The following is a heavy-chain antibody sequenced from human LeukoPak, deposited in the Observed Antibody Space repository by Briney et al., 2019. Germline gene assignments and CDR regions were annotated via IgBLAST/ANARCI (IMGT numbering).Heavy chain of an antibody. CDR2: IKQDGSEK. CDR3: ARDYGDL. Sequence: GGSLRLSCAASGFTVSSNYMSWDRQAPGKGLEWVADIKQDGSEKYYVDSVKGRFTISRDNTKNSLYLQMNSLRAEDTAVYYCARDYGDLWGQGTLVTVSS. D-gene: IGHD4-17*01. V-gene: IGHV3-7*01. J-gene: IGHJ5*02. CDR1: GFTVSSNY.